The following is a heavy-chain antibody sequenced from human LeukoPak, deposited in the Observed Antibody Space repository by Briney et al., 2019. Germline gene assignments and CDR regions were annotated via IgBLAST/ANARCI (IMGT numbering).Heavy chain of an antibody. Sequence: GGSLRLSCAASGVTFSSYEMNWVRQAPGKGLEWVSYISSISNTYYADSVKGRFTISRDNAKNSLYLQMSRLRAEDTAVYYCARDRVTSADDAFDIWGQGTMVTVSS. V-gene: IGHV3-48*03. CDR3: ARDRVTSADDAFDI. CDR1: GVTFSSYE. J-gene: IGHJ3*02. CDR2: ISSISNT. D-gene: IGHD2-2*01.